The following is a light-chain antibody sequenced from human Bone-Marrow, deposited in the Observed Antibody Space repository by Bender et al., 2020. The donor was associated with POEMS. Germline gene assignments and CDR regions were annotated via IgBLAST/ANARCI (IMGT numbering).Light chain of an antibody. CDR2: YND. J-gene: IGLJ3*02. CDR3: VAWDASLNGWV. Sequence: QSVLTQPPSVSGTPGQRVTISCSGSGSNIGGNTVNWYQQLPRTAPKLLIYYNDQRPSGVPDRFSGSKSGTSASLAITGLQSDDEAIYFCVAWDASLNGWVFGGGTKLTVL. CDR1: GSNIGGNT. V-gene: IGLV1-44*01.